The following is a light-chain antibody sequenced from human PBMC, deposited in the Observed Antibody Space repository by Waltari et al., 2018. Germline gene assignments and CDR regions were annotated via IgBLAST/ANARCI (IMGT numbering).Light chain of an antibody. CDR3: QQSYKAPYT. CDR2: VGT. V-gene: IGKV1-39*01. J-gene: IGKJ2*01. Sequence: DIQMTQSPSSLPASVGDRVTITCRASQSISNYLNLYQHKPGKAPKLLVYVGTSLQSGVPSRFSGSGSGTDFTLTISSLQLEDLATYYCQQSYKAPYTFGQGTNVEIK. CDR1: QSISNY.